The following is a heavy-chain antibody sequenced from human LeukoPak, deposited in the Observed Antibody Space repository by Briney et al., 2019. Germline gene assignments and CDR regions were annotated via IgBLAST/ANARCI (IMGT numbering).Heavy chain of an antibody. CDR1: GFTFSSYA. Sequence: YPGGSLRLSCAASGFTFSSYAMSWVRQAPGKGLEWVSAISGSGGSTYYADSVKGRFTISRDNSKNTLYLQMNSLRAEDTAVYYCARKAGSESSSWYELDYYGMDVWGQGTTVTVSS. J-gene: IGHJ6*02. CDR3: ARKAGSESSSWYELDYYGMDV. D-gene: IGHD6-13*01. V-gene: IGHV3-23*01. CDR2: ISGSGGST.